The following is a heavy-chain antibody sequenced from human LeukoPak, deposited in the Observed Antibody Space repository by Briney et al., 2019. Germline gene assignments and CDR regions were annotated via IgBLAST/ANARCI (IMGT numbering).Heavy chain of an antibody. J-gene: IGHJ4*02. CDR1: GFTFSSYS. CDR3: ARVIGSYGDSAY. Sequence: GGSLRLSCAASGFTFSSYSMNWVRQAPGKGLEWLSYISSTSSALYYADSLKGRFTISRDNAKNSLYLQMDSLGAEDTAVYYCARVIGSYGDSAYWGQGTLVTVSS. D-gene: IGHD3-16*01. V-gene: IGHV3-48*04. CDR2: ISSTSSAL.